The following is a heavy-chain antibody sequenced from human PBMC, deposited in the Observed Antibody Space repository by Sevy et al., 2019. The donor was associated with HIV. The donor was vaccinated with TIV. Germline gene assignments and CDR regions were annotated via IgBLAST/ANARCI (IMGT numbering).Heavy chain of an antibody. V-gene: IGHV4-39*02. CDR1: GDSITSSSYY. CDR2: IYYRGNT. CDR3: ARRAYGSSHYFDY. D-gene: IGHD6-13*01. Sequence: SETLSPTCSVSGDSITSSSYYWGWIRQPPGKGLEWIGIIYYRGNTYYNPSLKSRVTIFVDTSKNHFSLKLTSVTAADTAFYYCARRAYGSSHYFDYWGQGTLVTVSS. J-gene: IGHJ4*02.